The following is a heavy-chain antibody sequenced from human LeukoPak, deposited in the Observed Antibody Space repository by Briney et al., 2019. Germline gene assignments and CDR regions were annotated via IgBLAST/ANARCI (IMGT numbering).Heavy chain of an antibody. CDR3: ASRDQLLSYDY. J-gene: IGHJ4*02. CDR1: GGSISSGGYY. V-gene: IGHV4-30-2*01. D-gene: IGHD2-2*01. CDR2: IYHSGST. Sequence: PSETLSLTCTVSGGSISSGGYYWSWIRQPPGKGLEWIGYIYHSGSTYYNPSLKSRVTISVDRSKNQFSLKLSSVTAADTAVYYCASRDQLLSYDYWGQGTLVTVSS.